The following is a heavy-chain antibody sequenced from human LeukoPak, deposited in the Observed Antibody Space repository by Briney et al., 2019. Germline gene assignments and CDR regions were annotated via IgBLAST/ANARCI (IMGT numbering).Heavy chain of an antibody. CDR3: AGLEGRYSTDWFYFFDY. D-gene: IGHD6-19*01. V-gene: IGHV4-4*02. Sequence: PSETLSLTCIVSGGSISSLNLWSWLRPPPGKGLEWIGEMYLGGTTNFNPSLKSRVTILIDKSKNQLSLQLTSVTAAGPAVYYCAGLEGRYSTDWFYFFDYWGQGALVTVSS. J-gene: IGHJ4*02. CDR2: MYLGGTT. CDR1: GGSISSLNL.